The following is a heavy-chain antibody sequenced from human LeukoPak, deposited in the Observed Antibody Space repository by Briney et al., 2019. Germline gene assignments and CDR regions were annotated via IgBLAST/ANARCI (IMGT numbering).Heavy chain of an antibody. V-gene: IGHV3-53*01. CDR2: IYSGGST. CDR3: ARVSVGRYYFDN. J-gene: IGHJ4*02. CDR1: GFTVSSNY. D-gene: IGHD3-3*02. Sequence: GGSLRLSCAASGFTVSSNYMSWVRQAPGKGLEWVSVIYSGGSTYYADSVKGRFTISRDNSKNTLYLQMNSLRAEDTAVYYCARVSVGRYYFDNWGQGTPVTVS.